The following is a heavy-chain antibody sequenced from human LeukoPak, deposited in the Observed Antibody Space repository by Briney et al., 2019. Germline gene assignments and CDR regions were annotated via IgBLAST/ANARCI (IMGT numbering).Heavy chain of an antibody. J-gene: IGHJ3*02. CDR3: ARSGVFTGYDAFDI. CDR2: IYTSGST. D-gene: IGHD6-13*01. V-gene: IGHV4-4*07. CDR1: GGSISSYY. Sequence: PSETLSLTCTVSGGSISSYYWSWIRQPAGKGLEWIGRIYTSGSTNANPSLKSRVTMSVDTSENQFSLKLSSVTAADTAVYYCARSGVFTGYDAFDIWGQGTRVTVSS.